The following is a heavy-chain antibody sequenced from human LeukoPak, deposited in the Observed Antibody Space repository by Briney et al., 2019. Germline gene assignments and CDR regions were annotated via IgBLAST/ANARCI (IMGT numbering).Heavy chain of an antibody. CDR2: IRSTSTYI. D-gene: IGHD2-2*01. Sequence: GGSLRLSCAASGFTISTYTMNWVRQAPGKGLEWVSSIRSTSTYIYYADSVKGRFTISRDNAKNSLYLQMDSLRAEDTAVYYCAKDRVVPAASWGQGTLVTVSS. J-gene: IGHJ4*02. CDR3: AKDRVVPAAS. V-gene: IGHV3-21*01. CDR1: GFTISTYT.